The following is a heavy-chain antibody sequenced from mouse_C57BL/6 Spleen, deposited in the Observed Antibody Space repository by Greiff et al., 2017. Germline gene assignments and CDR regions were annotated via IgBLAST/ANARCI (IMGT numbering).Heavy chain of an antibody. V-gene: IGHV5-6*01. CDR2: ISSGGSYT. CDR3: ARHENDYGFDY. D-gene: IGHD2-4*01. CDR1: GFTFSSYG. J-gene: IGHJ2*01. Sequence: VQLQQSGGDLVKPGGSLKLSCAASGFTFSSYGMSWVRQTPDKRLEWVATISSGGSYTYYPDSVKGRFTISRDTATNTLYLQMSSLKSEDTAMYYCARHENDYGFDYWGQGTTLTVSS.